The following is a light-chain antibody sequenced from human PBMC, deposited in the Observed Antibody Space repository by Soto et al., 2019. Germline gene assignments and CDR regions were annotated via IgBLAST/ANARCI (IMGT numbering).Light chain of an antibody. CDR1: QSISSY. CDR2: AAS. V-gene: IGKV1-39*01. J-gene: IGKJ1*01. Sequence: DIQMTQSPSSLSASVGDRVTITCRASQSISSYLNWYQQKPGKAPKLLIYAASSLQSGVPSRFSGSGSGTEFTLTISSLQPDDFATYYCQQYNSCWTFGQGTKVDIK. CDR3: QQYNSCWT.